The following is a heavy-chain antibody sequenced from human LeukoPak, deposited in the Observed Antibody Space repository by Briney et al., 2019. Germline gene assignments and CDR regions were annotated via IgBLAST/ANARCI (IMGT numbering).Heavy chain of an antibody. CDR3: ARGSSNVAARNNWFDP. D-gene: IGHD6-6*01. CDR2: ISSSSSYI. J-gene: IGHJ5*02. Sequence: PGGSLRLSCAASGFTFSSYSLNWVRQAPGKGLEWVSSISSSSSYIYYADSMKGRFTTSRDNGKNSLYLQMNSLRAEDTAVYFCARGSSNVAARNNWFDPWGQGTLVTVSS. CDR1: GFTFSSYS. V-gene: IGHV3-21*01.